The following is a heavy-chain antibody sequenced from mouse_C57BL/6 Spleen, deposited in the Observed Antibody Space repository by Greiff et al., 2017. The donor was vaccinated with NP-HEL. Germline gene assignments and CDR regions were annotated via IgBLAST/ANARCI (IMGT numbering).Heavy chain of an antibody. D-gene: IGHD3-2*02. CDR2: IDPETGGT. CDR1: GYTFTDYE. V-gene: IGHV1-15*01. Sequence: VQLQQSGAELVRPGASVTLSCKASGYTFTDYEMHWVKQTPVHGLEWIGAIDPETGGTAYNQKFKGKAILTADKSSSTAYMELRSLTSEDSAVYYCTREGQLRFAYWGQGTLVTVSA. J-gene: IGHJ3*01. CDR3: TREGQLRFAY.